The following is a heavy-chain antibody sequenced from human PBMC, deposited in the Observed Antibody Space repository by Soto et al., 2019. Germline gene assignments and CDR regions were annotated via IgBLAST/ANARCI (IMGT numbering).Heavy chain of an antibody. Sequence: GGSLRLSCAASGFTFSSYAMSWVRQAPGKGLEWVSVISGSGGSTYYAESVKGRFTISRDNSKNTLYLQMNSLRAEDTAVYYCAKRGSGSYYDYWGQGTLVTVSS. D-gene: IGHD3-10*01. J-gene: IGHJ4*02. CDR3: AKRGSGSYYDY. CDR2: ISGSGGST. V-gene: IGHV3-23*01. CDR1: GFTFSSYA.